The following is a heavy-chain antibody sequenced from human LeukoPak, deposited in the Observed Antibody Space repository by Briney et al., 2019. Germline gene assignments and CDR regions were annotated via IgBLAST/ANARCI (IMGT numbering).Heavy chain of an antibody. J-gene: IGHJ5*02. CDR2: INPIGGSR. CDR3: ARDDTGDFDH. D-gene: IGHD3-10*01. Sequence: GASVKVSCKASGYTFTSYYMHWVRQAPGQGLEWMGTINPIGGSRSYAQKFQGRVTMTRDTSTSTVYMELSSLRSEDTAVYYCARDDTGDFDHWGQGTLVTAPS. V-gene: IGHV1-46*01. CDR1: GYTFTSYY.